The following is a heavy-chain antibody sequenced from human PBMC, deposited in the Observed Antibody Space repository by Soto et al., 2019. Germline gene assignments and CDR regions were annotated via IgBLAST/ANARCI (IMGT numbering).Heavy chain of an antibody. D-gene: IGHD6-19*01. CDR1: GGTFNRYA. J-gene: IGHJ2*01. CDR2: ITPMFGIG. V-gene: IGHV1-69*12. Sequence: QVQLVQSGAEVKKPGSSVKVSCKASGGTFNRYAISWLRQAPGQGPEWLGGITPMFGIGNYAQKFQGSVTITADESTTTVPMELRRMTCEDTAVYYCAQTLGSAVAGPGRCDLWGLGTRVIVSS. CDR3: AQTLGSAVAGPGRCDL.